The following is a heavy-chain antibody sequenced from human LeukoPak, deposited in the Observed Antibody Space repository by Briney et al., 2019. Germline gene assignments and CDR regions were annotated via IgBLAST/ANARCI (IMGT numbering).Heavy chain of an antibody. CDR1: GFIISDYA. D-gene: IGHD6-13*01. V-gene: IGHV3-64D*06. CDR3: VKDLYKGDSASWYFFHY. J-gene: IGHJ4*02. CDR2: ISANGGST. Sequence: PGGSLRLSCSASGFIISDYAMHWLRQAPGKGLEYVSGISANGGSTYHADSVKGRFTISRDTSKNTLYLQMSSLRAEDTAMYYCVKDLYKGDSASWYFFHYWGQGTLVTVSS.